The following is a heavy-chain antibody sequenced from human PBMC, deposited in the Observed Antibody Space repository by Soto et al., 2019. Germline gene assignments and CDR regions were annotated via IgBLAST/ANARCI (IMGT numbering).Heavy chain of an antibody. D-gene: IGHD5-12*01. CDR2: ISSSSSTI. Sequence: EVQLVESGGGLVQPGGSLRLSCAASGFTFSSYSMNWVRQAPGKGLEWVSYISSSSSTIYYADSVKGRFTISRDNAKNPLYLQMNSLRAEDTAGYYCARADSGYAHGYYYYGMDVWGQGTTVTVSS. CDR3: ARADSGYAHGYYYYGMDV. V-gene: IGHV3-48*01. CDR1: GFTFSSYS. J-gene: IGHJ6*02.